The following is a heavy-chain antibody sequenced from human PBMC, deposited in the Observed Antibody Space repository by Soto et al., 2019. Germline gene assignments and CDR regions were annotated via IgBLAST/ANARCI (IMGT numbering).Heavy chain of an antibody. CDR1: GGSISSSNW. CDR3: ARVRQVRGVTYYYYGMDA. V-gene: IGHV4-4*02. CDR2: IYHSGST. D-gene: IGHD3-10*01. Sequence: SETLSLTCAVSGGSISSSNWWSWVRQPPGKGLEWIGEIYHSGSTNYNPSLKSRVTISVDKSKNQFSLKLSSVTAADTAVYYCARVRQVRGVTYYYYGMDAWGQGTTVTVSS. J-gene: IGHJ6*02.